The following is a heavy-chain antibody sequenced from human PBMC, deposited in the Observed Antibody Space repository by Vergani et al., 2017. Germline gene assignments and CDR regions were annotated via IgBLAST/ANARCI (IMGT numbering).Heavy chain of an antibody. D-gene: IGHD1-7*01. CDR2: IKEDGSEK. J-gene: IGHJ4*02. CDR1: GFIFSSYW. V-gene: IGHV3-7*01. Sequence: EVQLVESGGGLVQPGGSLRLSCAASGFIFSSYWMHWVRQAPGKGLEWVAAIKEDGSEKQYVDSVKGRFTISRDNAKKSLYLQMNSRRGEDTAVYYCARGNSLGSYWGQGTLVTVSS. CDR3: ARGNSLGSY.